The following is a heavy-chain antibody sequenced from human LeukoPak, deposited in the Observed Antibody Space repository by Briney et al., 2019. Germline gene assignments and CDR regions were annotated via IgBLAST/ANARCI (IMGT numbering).Heavy chain of an antibody. CDR1: GYSFTNYK. D-gene: IGHD5-12*01. J-gene: IGHJ4*02. V-gene: IGHV1-46*01. Sequence: ASVKVSCKASGYSFTNYKIHWLRQAPGQGLQWMGIIDPSGPSVTYAQIFKGRLIVTRDTSTSIVYMQLSSLRSEDSAMYYCARATSPIAYDWNSWGQGTLVTVSS. CDR2: IDPSGPSV. CDR3: ARATSPIAYDWNS.